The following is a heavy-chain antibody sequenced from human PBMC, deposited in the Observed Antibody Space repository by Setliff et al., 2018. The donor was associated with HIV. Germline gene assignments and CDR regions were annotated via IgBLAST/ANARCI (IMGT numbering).Heavy chain of an antibody. CDR3: TTRGTWDYRDYFDY. V-gene: IGHV3-15*01. D-gene: IGHD1-26*01. J-gene: IGHJ4*02. CDR1: GFTFSNAW. CDR2: IKSKTDGGTT. Sequence: PGGSLRLSCAASGFTFSNAWMSWVRQAPGKGLEWVGRIKSKTDGGTTEYAAPVKGRFSISRDDSKTTLYLQMKSLKTEDTAVYYCTTRGTWDYRDYFDYWGQGTLVTVSS.